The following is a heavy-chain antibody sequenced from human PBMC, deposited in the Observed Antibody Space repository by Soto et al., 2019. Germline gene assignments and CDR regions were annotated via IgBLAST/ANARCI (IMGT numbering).Heavy chain of an antibody. CDR2: IGTAGDT. CDR1: GFTFSSYD. CDR3: ARYGSGSPGDAFDI. D-gene: IGHD3-10*01. V-gene: IGHV3-13*01. Sequence: GGSLRLSCAASGFTFSSYDMHWVRQATGKGLEWVSAIGTAGDTYYPGSVKGRFTISRENAKNSLYLQMNSLRAEDTAVYYCARYGSGSPGDAFDIWGQGTMVTVSS. J-gene: IGHJ3*02.